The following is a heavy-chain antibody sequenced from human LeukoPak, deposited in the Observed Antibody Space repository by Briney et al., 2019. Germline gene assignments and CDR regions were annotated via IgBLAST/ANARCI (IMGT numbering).Heavy chain of an antibody. Sequence: SDTLSLICAVSGGSISSSDWWSSVRQRPGKGLEWIEEIYHSGSTNYNPSLKSRDTISVDTSKNQFSLKLSSVTAADTAVYYCAREKWFGELLGAFDIWGQGTMVTVSS. CDR2: IYHSGST. J-gene: IGHJ3*02. CDR3: AREKWFGELLGAFDI. CDR1: GGSISSSDW. D-gene: IGHD3-10*01. V-gene: IGHV4-4*02.